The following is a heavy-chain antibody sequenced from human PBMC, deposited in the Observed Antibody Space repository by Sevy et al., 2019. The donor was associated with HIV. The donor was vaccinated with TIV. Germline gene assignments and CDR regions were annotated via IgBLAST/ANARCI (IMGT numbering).Heavy chain of an antibody. CDR1: GYTFSSYG. D-gene: IGHD1-26*01. Sequence: GESLKISCAASGYTFSSYGMHWARQAPGKGLEWLGTIWNDGTTRYYADSVKGRFAISRDNSKNTMYLQMNSLRAEDTAVYSCARESGSNWYFDLWGRGNLVTVSS. CDR3: ARESGSNWYFDL. CDR2: IWNDGTTR. J-gene: IGHJ2*01. V-gene: IGHV3-33*01.